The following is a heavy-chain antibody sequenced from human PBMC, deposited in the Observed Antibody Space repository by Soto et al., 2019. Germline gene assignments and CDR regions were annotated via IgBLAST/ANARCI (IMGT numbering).Heavy chain of an antibody. CDR1: GFTFDDYA. CDR3: AKDNNGYSSSWNAFDI. CDR2: ISWNSGSI. V-gene: IGHV3-9*01. J-gene: IGHJ3*02. Sequence: GGSLRLSCAASGFTFDDYAMHWVRQAPGKGLEWVSGISWNSGSIGYADSVKGRFTISRDNAKNSLYLQMNSLRAEDTALYYCAKDNNGYSSSWNAFDIWGQGTMVTVSS. D-gene: IGHD6-13*01.